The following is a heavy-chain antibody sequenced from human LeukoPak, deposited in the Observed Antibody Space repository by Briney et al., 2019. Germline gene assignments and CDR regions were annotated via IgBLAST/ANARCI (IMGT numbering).Heavy chain of an antibody. V-gene: IGHV1-8*02. CDR2: INPNSGNT. Sequence: ASVKVSCKASGYTFTGYYMHWVRQAPGQGLEWMGWINPNSGNTGYAQKFQGRVTMTRNTSISTAYMELSSLRSEDTAVYYCAREARNWFDPWGQGTLVTVSS. J-gene: IGHJ5*02. D-gene: IGHD6-6*01. CDR1: GYTFTGYY. CDR3: AREARNWFDP.